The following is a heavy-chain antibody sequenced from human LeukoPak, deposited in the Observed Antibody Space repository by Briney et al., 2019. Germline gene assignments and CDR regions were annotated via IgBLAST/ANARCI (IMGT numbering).Heavy chain of an antibody. CDR2: ISSSSSTI. D-gene: IGHD1-26*01. Sequence: GGSLRLSCAASGFTFRSYSMNWVRQAPGKGLEWVSYISSSSSTIYYADSVKGRFTISRDNLENMLYLQGNSLRAEDTAVYYCARGSGLFDYWGQGTLVTVSS. J-gene: IGHJ4*02. CDR1: GFTFRSYS. CDR3: ARGSGLFDY. V-gene: IGHV3-48*01.